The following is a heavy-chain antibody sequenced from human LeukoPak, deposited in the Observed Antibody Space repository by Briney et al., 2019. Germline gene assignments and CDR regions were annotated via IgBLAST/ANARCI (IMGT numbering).Heavy chain of an antibody. CDR3: AKVADYCSSTSCYMGY. J-gene: IGHJ4*02. V-gene: IGHV3-23*01. Sequence: GGPLRFSCAAPGFPFRSYAMSWVRKPPGKGLEWVSAISGSGGSTYYADSVKGRFTISRDNSKNTLYLQMNSLRAEDTAVYYCAKVADYCSSTSCYMGYWGQGTLVTVSS. CDR2: ISGSGGST. D-gene: IGHD2-2*02. CDR1: GFPFRSYA.